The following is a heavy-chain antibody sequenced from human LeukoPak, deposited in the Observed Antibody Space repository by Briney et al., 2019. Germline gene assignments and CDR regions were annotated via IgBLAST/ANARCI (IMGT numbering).Heavy chain of an antibody. J-gene: IGHJ4*02. CDR3: AKDGDSSGWPYYFDY. CDR2: ISWNSGSI. Sequence: PGGSLRLSCEASGFTFDDYAMHWVRQAPGKGLEWVSGISWNSGSIDYAGSVKGRFTISRDNAKNSLYLQMDSLGAEDTALYYCAKDGDSSGWPYYFDYWGQGTLVTVSS. D-gene: IGHD6-19*01. CDR1: GFTFDDYA. V-gene: IGHV3-9*01.